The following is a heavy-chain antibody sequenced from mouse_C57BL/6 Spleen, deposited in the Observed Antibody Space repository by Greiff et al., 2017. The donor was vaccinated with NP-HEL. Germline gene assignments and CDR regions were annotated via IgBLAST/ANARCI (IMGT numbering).Heavy chain of an antibody. V-gene: IGHV5-12*01. CDR2: ISNGGGST. CDR3: ARHIYMDY. CDR1: GFTFSDYY. J-gene: IGHJ4*01. Sequence: EVMLVESGGGLVQPGGSLKLSCAASGFTFSDYYMYWVRQTPEKRLEWVAYISNGGGSTYYPDTVKGRFTISRDNAKNTLYLQMSRLKSEDTAMYYCARHIYMDYWGQGTSVTVSS.